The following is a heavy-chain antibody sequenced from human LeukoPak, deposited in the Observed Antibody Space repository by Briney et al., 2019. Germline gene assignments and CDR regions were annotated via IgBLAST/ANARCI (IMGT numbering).Heavy chain of an antibody. V-gene: IGHV3-21*01. CDR1: GFTFSSYS. CDR2: ISSSSSDI. D-gene: IGHD3-9*01. CDR3: AREPSNYDMLAATGFSDY. J-gene: IGHJ4*02. Sequence: GGSLRLSCAASGFTFSSYSMNWVRQAAGKGLEWVSSISSSSSDIYYADSVKGRFTISRDNAKNSLYLQMNSLRTEDTAVYYCAREPSNYDMLAATGFSDYWGQGALVTVSS.